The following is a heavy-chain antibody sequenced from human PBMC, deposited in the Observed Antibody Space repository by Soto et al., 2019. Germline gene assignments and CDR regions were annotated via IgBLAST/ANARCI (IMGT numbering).Heavy chain of an antibody. Sequence: QVQLVESGGGVVQPGRSLRLSCAASGFTFRSYGMHWVRQTPGKGLEWVAVIWYNGGNEYYADSVKGRFTISRDNSKNTLYLQMNSLRAEDTAVYFCARPTYSSTWYGGYFDYWGQGTLVTVSS. CDR2: IWYNGGNE. V-gene: IGHV3-33*01. D-gene: IGHD6-13*01. CDR1: GFTFRSYG. CDR3: ARPTYSSTWYGGYFDY. J-gene: IGHJ4*02.